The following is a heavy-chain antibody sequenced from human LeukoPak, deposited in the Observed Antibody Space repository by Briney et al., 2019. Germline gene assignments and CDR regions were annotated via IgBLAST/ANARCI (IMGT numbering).Heavy chain of an antibody. J-gene: IGHJ4*02. CDR3: ASREGYYYDSSGIALGI. D-gene: IGHD3-22*01. Sequence: GSLRLSCAASGFSFGDYSMTWVRQAPGKGLEWVSYIRSDSSAIYYAGSVKGRFTISRDNAKKSLYLQMNSLRAEDTAVYYCASREGYYYDSSGIALGIWGQGTLVTVS. V-gene: IGHV3-48*01. CDR1: GFSFGDYS. CDR2: IRSDSSAI.